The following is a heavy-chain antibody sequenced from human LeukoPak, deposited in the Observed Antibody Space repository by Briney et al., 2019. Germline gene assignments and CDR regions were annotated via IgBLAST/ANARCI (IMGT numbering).Heavy chain of an antibody. CDR3: ARLREAAFDI. D-gene: IGHD1-26*01. V-gene: IGHV3-13*04. Sequence: GGSLRLSCAASGYTFSSYDFHWVRQPTGKGLEWVSAIGTAGDTYYPGSVKGRFTLSRENAKNSLYLQMNSLRAGDTAVYYCARLREAAFDIWGQGTMVTVSS. CDR1: GYTFSSYD. CDR2: IGTAGDT. J-gene: IGHJ3*02.